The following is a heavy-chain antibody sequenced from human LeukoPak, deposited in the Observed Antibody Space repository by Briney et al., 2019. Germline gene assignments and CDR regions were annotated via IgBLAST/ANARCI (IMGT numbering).Heavy chain of an antibody. V-gene: IGHV3-74*01. J-gene: IGHJ3*02. CDR1: GFTFSSYW. CDR2: IKSDGSTT. Sequence: GGSLRLSCAASGFTFSSYWMHWVRQAPGKGLVWVSRIKSDGSTTTYADSVKGRFTISRDNAKNTLYLQMNSLRAEDTAVYYCASRTSGAFAIWGQGTKVTVSS. CDR3: ASRTSGAFAI.